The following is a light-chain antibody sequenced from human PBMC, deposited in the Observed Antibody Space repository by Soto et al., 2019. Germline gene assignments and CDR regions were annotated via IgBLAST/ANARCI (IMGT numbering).Light chain of an antibody. CDR3: GSYSSTATREV. CDR1: SSNIGAGYD. J-gene: IGLJ1*01. V-gene: IGLV1-40*01. CDR2: GNS. Sequence: QSVLTQPPSVSGAPGQRVTISCTGSSSNIGAGYDVHWYQQLPGTAPKLLIYGNSNRPSGVPDRFSGSKSGTSASLAITGLQAEDEADYFCGSYSSTATREVFGTGTKVTVL.